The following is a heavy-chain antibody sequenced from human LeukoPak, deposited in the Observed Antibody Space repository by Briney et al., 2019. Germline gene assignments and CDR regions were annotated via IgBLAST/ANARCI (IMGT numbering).Heavy chain of an antibody. J-gene: IGHJ6*03. D-gene: IGHD3-10*01. CDR3: ARVTMPHYYYYMDV. CDR1: GFTISSYG. CDR2: ISYDENNK. Sequence: GGSLRLSCVASGFTISSYGMHWVRQAPGKGLEWVAAISYDENNKKYEDSVKGRFTISRDNAKNSLYLQMNSLRAEDTAVYYCARVTMPHYYYYMDVWGKGTTVTVSS. V-gene: IGHV3-30*03.